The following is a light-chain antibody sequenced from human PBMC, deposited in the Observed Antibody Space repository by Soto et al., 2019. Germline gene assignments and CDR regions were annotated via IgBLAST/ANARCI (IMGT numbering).Light chain of an antibody. J-gene: IGKJ5*01. CDR3: QQYNNWPIT. CDR1: QSVSSSY. CDR2: GAS. V-gene: IGKV3D-20*02. Sequence: EIVLTQSPSTLSWSAGERATLSCEASQSVSSSYLAWYQQKNGQAPRLLIYGASSRATGIPDRFSGSGYGTDFNLTISSLQSEDFAVYYCQQYNNWPITFGQGTRLEIK.